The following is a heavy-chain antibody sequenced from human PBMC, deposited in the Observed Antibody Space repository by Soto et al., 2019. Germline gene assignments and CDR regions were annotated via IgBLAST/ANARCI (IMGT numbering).Heavy chain of an antibody. CDR3: AGGGIGLAAAGHFDY. CDR2: IIPIFGTA. CDR1: GGTFSSYA. D-gene: IGHD6-13*01. Sequence: QVQLVQSGAEVKKPGSSVKVSCKASGGTFSSYAISWVRQAPGQGLEWMGGIIPIFGTANYAQKFQGRVTITADESTSTAYMALSSLRSADTAVYYCAGGGIGLAAAGHFDYWGQGTLVTVSS. J-gene: IGHJ4*02. V-gene: IGHV1-69*01.